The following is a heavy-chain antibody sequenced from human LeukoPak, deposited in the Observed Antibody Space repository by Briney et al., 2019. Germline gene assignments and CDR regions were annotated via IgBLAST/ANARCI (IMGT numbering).Heavy chain of an antibody. CDR1: GYTFTDYY. CDR3: ARSPHILTGENFDY. CDR2: ITPNSDGT. Sequence: ASVRVSCRASGYTFTDYYVHWVRQAPGQGLEWMGCITPNSDGTEYTQKFQDRVSMTRDTSISTAYMHLSRLRSADTAVYYCARSPHILTGENFDYWGQGTLLTVSS. J-gene: IGHJ4*02. V-gene: IGHV1-2*02. D-gene: IGHD3-9*01.